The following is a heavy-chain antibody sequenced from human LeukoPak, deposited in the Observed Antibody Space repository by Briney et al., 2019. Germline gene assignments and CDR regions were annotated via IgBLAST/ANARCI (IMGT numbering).Heavy chain of an antibody. CDR2: IKKDGSEK. CDR3: GRVDESSVYRPTEY. Sequence: GGSLRLSCAASVFTFRVYWMTWVRQAPGKGLEWVASIKKDGSEKKYVGSVQGRFTISRDNSKNSLYLEMNSMRAEDNAGYYCGRVDESSVYRPTEYWGQGTLVTVST. CDR1: VFTFRVYW. D-gene: IGHD5/OR15-5a*01. J-gene: IGHJ4*02. V-gene: IGHV3-7*01.